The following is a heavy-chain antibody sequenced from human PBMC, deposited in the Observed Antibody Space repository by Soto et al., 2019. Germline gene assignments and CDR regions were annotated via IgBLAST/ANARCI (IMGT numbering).Heavy chain of an antibody. D-gene: IGHD3-10*01. Sequence: VQLVESGGGVVQPGRSLRLSCAASGFTFSSYGMHWVRQAPGKGLEWVAVISYDGSNKYYADSVKGRFTISRDNSKNTLYLQMNSLRAEDTAVYYCAKDRQGTNDYWGQGTLVTVSS. CDR3: AKDRQGTNDY. CDR2: ISYDGSNK. V-gene: IGHV3-30*18. CDR1: GFTFSSYG. J-gene: IGHJ4*02.